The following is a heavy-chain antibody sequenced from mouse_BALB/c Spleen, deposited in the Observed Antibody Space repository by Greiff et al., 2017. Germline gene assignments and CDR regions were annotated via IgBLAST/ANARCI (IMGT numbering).Heavy chain of an antibody. D-gene: IGHD2-3*01. Sequence: DVQLVESGGGLVQPGGSRKLSCAASGFTFSSFGMHWVRQAPEKGLEWVAYISSGSSTIYYADTVKGRFTISRDNPKNTLFLQMTSLRSEDTAMYYCARSMISSYAMDYWGQGTSVTVSS. CDR1: GFTFSSFG. J-gene: IGHJ4*01. V-gene: IGHV5-17*02. CDR3: ARSMISSYAMDY. CDR2: ISSGSSTI.